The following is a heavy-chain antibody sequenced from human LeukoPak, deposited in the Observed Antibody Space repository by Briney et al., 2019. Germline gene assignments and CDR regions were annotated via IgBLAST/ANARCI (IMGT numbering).Heavy chain of an antibody. V-gene: IGHV3-23*01. Sequence: GGSLRLSCAASGFTFSSYAMSWVRQAQGKGLQWVSGISGSGSSTYYADSVKGRFTISRDNSKNTLYLQMNSLRAEDTAVYHCARSRDGYNYWAADFDYWGQGTLVTVSS. CDR1: GFTFSSYA. CDR2: ISGSGSST. J-gene: IGHJ4*02. CDR3: ARSRDGYNYWAADFDY. D-gene: IGHD5-24*01.